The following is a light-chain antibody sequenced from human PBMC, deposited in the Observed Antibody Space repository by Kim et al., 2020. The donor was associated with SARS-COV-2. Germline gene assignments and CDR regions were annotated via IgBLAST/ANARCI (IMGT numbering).Light chain of an antibody. CDR2: ATS. CDR3: QQYNSLPIT. J-gene: IGKJ5*01. CDR1: QGINNN. V-gene: IGKV1-16*02. Sequence: DIQMTQSPSSLSASVGDSVTITCRASQGINNNLAWFQQKPGQAPKSLIYATSILQSGVPSKFGGSGSGTDYTLTISSLQPEDFATYYCQQYNSLPITFGQGTRLEIK.